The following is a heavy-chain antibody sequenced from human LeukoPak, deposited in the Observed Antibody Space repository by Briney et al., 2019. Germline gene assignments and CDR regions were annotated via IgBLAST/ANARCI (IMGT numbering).Heavy chain of an antibody. CDR2: FTGRRGTT. CDR3: ARNYRDVYDFDAFDV. J-gene: IGHJ3*01. V-gene: IGHV3-23*01. Sequence: GGSLRLSCTTSGFTFINHGMSWVRQAPGKGLEWVSTFTGRRGTTYYADSVKGRFTISRDNSKNTLSLQMNRLRGEDTAIYYCARNYRDVYDFDAFDVRGQGTMVTVSS. D-gene: IGHD5-24*01. CDR1: GFTFINHG.